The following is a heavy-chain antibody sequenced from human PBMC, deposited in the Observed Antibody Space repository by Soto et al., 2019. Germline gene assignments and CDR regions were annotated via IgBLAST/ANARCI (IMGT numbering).Heavy chain of an antibody. CDR2: ISAYNGNT. D-gene: IGHD2-15*01. J-gene: IGHJ6*03. Sequence: ASVKVSCKASGYTFTSYGISWVLQAPGQGLEWMGWISAYNGNTNYAQKLQGRVTMTTDTSTSTAYMELRSLRSDDTAVYYCAREVDYCSGGSCYSGYYYYYYYMDVWGKGTTVTVSS. V-gene: IGHV1-18*01. CDR1: GYTFTSYG. CDR3: AREVDYCSGGSCYSGYYYYYYYMDV.